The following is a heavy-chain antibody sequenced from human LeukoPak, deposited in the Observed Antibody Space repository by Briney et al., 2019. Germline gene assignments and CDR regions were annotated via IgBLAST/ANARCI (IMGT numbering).Heavy chain of an antibody. V-gene: IGHV4-39*01. D-gene: IGHD2-2*01. Sequence: SETLSLTCTVPGGSISSNIYYWGWIRQPPGKGLEWIGSIYYSGSTYYNPSLKSRVIISIDTSKTQFSLKLGSVTAADTAVYYCARHYVPTARYYYYYGMDVWGQGTTVTVSS. J-gene: IGHJ6*02. CDR3: ARHYVPTARYYYYYGMDV. CDR2: IYYSGST. CDR1: GGSISSNIYY.